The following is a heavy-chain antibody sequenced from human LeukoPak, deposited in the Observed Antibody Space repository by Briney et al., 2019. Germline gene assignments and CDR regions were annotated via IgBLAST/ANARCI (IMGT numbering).Heavy chain of an antibody. V-gene: IGHV3-21*01. CDR3: AREAAAGHDMDV. CDR1: GFTFSSYS. D-gene: IGHD6-13*01. CDR2: ISSSSSYI. Sequence: GGSLRLSCAASGFTFSSYSMNGVRQAPGKGLEWVSSISSSSSYIYYADSVKGRFTISRDNAKNSLYLQMNSLRAEDTAVYYCAREAAAGHDMDVWGKGTTVTVSS. J-gene: IGHJ6*03.